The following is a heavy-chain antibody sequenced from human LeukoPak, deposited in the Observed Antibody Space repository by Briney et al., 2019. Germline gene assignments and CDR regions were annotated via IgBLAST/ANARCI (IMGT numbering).Heavy chain of an antibody. CDR2: ITGTHYTT. Sequence: GGSLRLSCAASGFTFSSFAMTWVRQAPGKGLEWVSSITGTHYTTYNTDSVKGRFTISRNNSKNTLYLQMNSLRADDTAVYYCTKDPNGDYVGAFDPWGQGTLVTVSS. CDR1: GFTFSSFA. V-gene: IGHV3-23*01. J-gene: IGHJ5*02. CDR3: TKDPNGDYVGAFDP. D-gene: IGHD4-17*01.